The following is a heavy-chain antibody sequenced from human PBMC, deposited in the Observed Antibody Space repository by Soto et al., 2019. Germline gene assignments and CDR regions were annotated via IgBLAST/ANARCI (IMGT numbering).Heavy chain of an antibody. Sequence: PGGSLRLSCAASGFTFDDYAMHWVRQVPGKGLEWVSGLSWNSDSIGYADSVKGRFTISRDNAKNSLYLQMNSLRAEDTALYYCAKDMSASYSSSSYYFGYWGQGTLVTVSS. CDR2: LSWNSDSI. CDR3: AKDMSASYSSSSYYFGY. V-gene: IGHV3-9*01. CDR1: GFTFDDYA. J-gene: IGHJ4*02. D-gene: IGHD6-6*01.